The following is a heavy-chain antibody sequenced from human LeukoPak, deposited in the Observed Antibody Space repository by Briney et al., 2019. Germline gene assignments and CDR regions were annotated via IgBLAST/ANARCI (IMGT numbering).Heavy chain of an antibody. Sequence: ASVKVSCKASGYTFTGYYMHWVRQAPGQGLEWMGWINPNSGGTNYAQKLQGRVTMTTDTSTSTAYMELRSLRSDDTAVYYCARRYCSGGSCLDYWGQGTLVTVSS. CDR1: GYTFTGYY. CDR2: INPNSGGT. CDR3: ARRYCSGGSCLDY. V-gene: IGHV1-2*02. J-gene: IGHJ4*02. D-gene: IGHD2-15*01.